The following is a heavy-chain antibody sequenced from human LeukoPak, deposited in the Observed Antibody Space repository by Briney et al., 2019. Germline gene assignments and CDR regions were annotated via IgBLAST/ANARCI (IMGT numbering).Heavy chain of an antibody. V-gene: IGHV6-1*01. D-gene: IGHD3-22*01. CDR2: TYYRSKWYN. CDR3: ARGKDYYDSSGSLRS. J-gene: IGHJ5*02. CDR1: GDSVSNNIAA. Sequence: SQTLSLTCAISGDSVSNNIAAWNWIRQSPSRGLEWLGRTYYRSKWYNDYAASVKSRITINPDTSKNQFSLKLSSVTAADTAVYYCARGKDYYDSSGSLRSWGQGTLVTVSS.